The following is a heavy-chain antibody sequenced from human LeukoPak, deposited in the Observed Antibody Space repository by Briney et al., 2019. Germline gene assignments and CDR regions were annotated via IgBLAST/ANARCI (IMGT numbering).Heavy chain of an antibody. CDR1: GFTFSSYA. V-gene: IGHV3-23*01. D-gene: IGHD3-16*01. Sequence: GGSLRLSCAASGFTFSSYAMSWVRQAPGKELEWVSAISGSGGSTYYADSVKGRFTISRDNSKNTLYLQMNSLRAEDTAVYYCAKVDPYDYGLNWFDPWGQGTLVTVSS. CDR2: ISGSGGST. J-gene: IGHJ5*02. CDR3: AKVDPYDYGLNWFDP.